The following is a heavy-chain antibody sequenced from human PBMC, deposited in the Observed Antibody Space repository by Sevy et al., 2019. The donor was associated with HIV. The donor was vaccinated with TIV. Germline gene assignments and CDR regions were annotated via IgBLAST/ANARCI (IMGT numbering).Heavy chain of an antibody. CDR1: GFTVSSNY. CDR2: IYSGGST. CDR3: ARGGPMVRGVIIYYGMDV. Sequence: GGSLRLSCAASGFTVSSNYMSWVRQAPGKGLEWVSVIYSGGSTYYADSVKGRFTISRDNSKNTLYLQMNSLRAEDTAVYYCARGGPMVRGVIIYYGMDVWVQGTTVTISS. J-gene: IGHJ6*02. V-gene: IGHV3-53*01. D-gene: IGHD3-10*01.